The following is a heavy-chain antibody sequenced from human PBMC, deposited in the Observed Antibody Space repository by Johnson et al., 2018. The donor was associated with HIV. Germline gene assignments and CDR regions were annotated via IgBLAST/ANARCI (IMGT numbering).Heavy chain of an antibody. CDR2: IKSKTDGGTT. Sequence: VQLVDSGGGLVKPGGSLRLSCAAPGFTFSNAWMSWVRQAPGKGLEWVGRIKSKTDGGTTDYAAPVKGRFTISRDDSKNTLYLQMNSLKTEDTAVYYCTTGWYSGYDLPNAFDIWGQGTMVTVSS. D-gene: IGHD5-12*01. CDR1: GFTFSNAW. CDR3: TTGWYSGYDLPNAFDI. V-gene: IGHV3-15*01. J-gene: IGHJ3*02.